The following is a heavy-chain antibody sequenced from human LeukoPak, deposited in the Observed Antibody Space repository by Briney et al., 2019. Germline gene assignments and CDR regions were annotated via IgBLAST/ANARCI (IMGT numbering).Heavy chain of an antibody. Sequence: GGSLRLSCAASGFTFNMYAMHWVRQAPGKGLVWVSRIKSDGSSTNYADSVKGRFTISRDNAKNTLYLQMNSLRAEDTAVYYCARVGARLGAFDIWGQGTMVTVSS. D-gene: IGHD6-25*01. V-gene: IGHV3-74*01. CDR1: GFTFNMYA. J-gene: IGHJ3*02. CDR3: ARVGARLGAFDI. CDR2: IKSDGSST.